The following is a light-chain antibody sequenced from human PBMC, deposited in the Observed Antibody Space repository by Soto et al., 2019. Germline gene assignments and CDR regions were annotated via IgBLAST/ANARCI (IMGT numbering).Light chain of an antibody. CDR2: GAS. V-gene: IGKV3-20*01. J-gene: IGKJ4*02. Sequence: EMVWTQSPGALSLTPGYRATLSCRPRHDIRSSYLAWYQQKPGQDPMLLMDGASTRSTGITDRFSGSGSGTDFTLTISRLGPEELAVYYCQQYGGSVLTFGGGPKVEI. CDR3: QQYGGSVLT. CDR1: HDIRSSY.